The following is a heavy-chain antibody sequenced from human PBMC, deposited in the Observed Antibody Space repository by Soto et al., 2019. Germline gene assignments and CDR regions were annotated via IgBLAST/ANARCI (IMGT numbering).Heavy chain of an antibody. CDR1: GYTFTSYY. V-gene: IGHV1-46*01. CDR2: INPSGRST. CDR3: LSRSGSDDAFDI. D-gene: IGHD3-22*01. J-gene: IGHJ3*02. Sequence: QVQLVQSGAEVKKPGASVKVSCKASGYTFTSYYMHLVRQAPGQGLEWLGIINPSGRSTNSAQKIQDRVTMTRETSTSTVNMELSSLRSEDTAVYYCLSRSGSDDAFDIWGQGTMVTVSS.